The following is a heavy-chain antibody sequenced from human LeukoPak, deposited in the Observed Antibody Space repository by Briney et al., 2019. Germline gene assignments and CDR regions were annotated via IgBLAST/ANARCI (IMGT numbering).Heavy chain of an antibody. D-gene: IGHD3-3*01. CDR2: ISSSSSYI. Sequence: GGSLRLSCAASGSTFSSYSMNWVRQAPGKGLEWVSSISSSSSYIYYADSVKGRFTISRDNAKNSLYLPMNSLRAEDTAVYYCARDPPQNYDFWSGYSRPGYYYYGMDVWGQGTTVTVSS. V-gene: IGHV3-21*01. J-gene: IGHJ6*02. CDR1: GSTFSSYS. CDR3: ARDPPQNYDFWSGYSRPGYYYYGMDV.